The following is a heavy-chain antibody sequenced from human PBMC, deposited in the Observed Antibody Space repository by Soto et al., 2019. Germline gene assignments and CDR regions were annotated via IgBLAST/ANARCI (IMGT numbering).Heavy chain of an antibody. CDR1: GFTFSSYG. V-gene: IGHV3-30*18. Sequence: QVQLVESGGGVVQPGRSLRLSCAASGFTFSSYGMHWVRQAPGKGLEWVAVISYDGSNKYYADSVKGRFTISRDNSENTLYLQMNSLRAEDTAVYYCAKDHGIAVAGNDYWGQGTLVTVSS. D-gene: IGHD6-19*01. CDR2: ISYDGSNK. J-gene: IGHJ4*02. CDR3: AKDHGIAVAGNDY.